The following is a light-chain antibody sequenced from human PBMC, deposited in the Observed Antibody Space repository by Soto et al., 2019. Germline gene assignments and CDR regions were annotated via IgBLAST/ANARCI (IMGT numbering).Light chain of an antibody. V-gene: IGLV1-44*01. CDR2: NND. J-gene: IGLJ2*01. CDR3: EAWDDSLYGAV. CDR1: SSNIGANP. Sequence: QSVLTQPPSASGTPGQRVTFSCSGSSSNIGANPINWYQQLPGTAPKLLIYNNDQRPSGVPDRFSASKSGTSASLAISGLQSEDEADYYCEAWDDSLYGAVLGGGTKVNVL.